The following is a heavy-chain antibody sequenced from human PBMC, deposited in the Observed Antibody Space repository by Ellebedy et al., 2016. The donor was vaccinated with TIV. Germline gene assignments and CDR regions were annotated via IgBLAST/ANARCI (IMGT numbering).Heavy chain of an antibody. CDR3: ARGYYDSTSGGFDP. CDR2: INAGNGNT. V-gene: IGHV1-3*01. J-gene: IGHJ5*02. Sequence: AASVKVSCKASGYTFTSYAMHWVRQAPGQRLEWMGWINAGNGNTKYSQKFQGRVTITRDTSASTAYMQLSSLRSEDTAVYYCARGYYDSTSGGFDPWGQGTLVTVSS. CDR1: GYTFTSYA. D-gene: IGHD3-22*01.